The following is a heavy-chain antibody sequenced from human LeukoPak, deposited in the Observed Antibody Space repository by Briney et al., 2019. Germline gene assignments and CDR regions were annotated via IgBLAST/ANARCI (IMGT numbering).Heavy chain of an antibody. CDR1: GASISGHY. Sequence: PSETLSLTCTVSGASISGHYLTWIRQPPGKGLERIGYISHIGSTNYNPSLKSRVTISVDTSKNQFSLKLTSVTAADTAVYYCARDRISINALDMWGQGTMVTVSS. CDR2: ISHIGST. J-gene: IGHJ3*02. V-gene: IGHV4-59*11. D-gene: IGHD1-14*01. CDR3: ARDRISINALDM.